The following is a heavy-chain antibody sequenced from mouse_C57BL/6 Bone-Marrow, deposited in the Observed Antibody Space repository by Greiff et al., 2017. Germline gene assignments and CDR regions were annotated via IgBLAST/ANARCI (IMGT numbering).Heavy chain of an antibody. CDR3: AREGDYYGSTYYAMDY. CDR1: GYTFTSYW. J-gene: IGHJ4*01. V-gene: IGHV1-55*01. Sequence: QVQLQQPGAELVKPGASVKMSCKASGYTFTSYWITWVKQRPGQGLEWIGDIYPGSGSTNYNEKFKGKATLTVDTSSSTAYMQLSSLTSEDSAVYYCAREGDYYGSTYYAMDYWGQGTSVTVSS. D-gene: IGHD1-1*01. CDR2: IYPGSGST.